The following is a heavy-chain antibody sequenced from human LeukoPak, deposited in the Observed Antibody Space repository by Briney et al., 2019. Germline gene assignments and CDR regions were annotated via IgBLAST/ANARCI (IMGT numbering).Heavy chain of an antibody. V-gene: IGHV3-7*03. CDR1: GFTFSIYW. CDR3: ARGVAYCGGDCYRAFDI. J-gene: IGHJ3*02. CDR2: IKQDGSER. D-gene: IGHD2-21*02. Sequence: PGGSLGLSCAGSGFTFSIYWMSWVRQGRGKGLEWVANIKQDGSERYYVDSVKGRFTLSRDNAKNSLYLQMNSLRAEDTAVYYCARGVAYCGGDCYRAFDIWGQGTMVTVSS.